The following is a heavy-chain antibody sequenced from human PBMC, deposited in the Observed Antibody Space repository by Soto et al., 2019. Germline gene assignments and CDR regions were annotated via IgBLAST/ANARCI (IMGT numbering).Heavy chain of an antibody. J-gene: IGHJ6*02. CDR2: IWSDGNRE. Sequence: QVQLVESGGGVVQPGRSVRLSCVGSGFLFSHYGMHWVRQAPGKGLEWVAVIWSDGNRESYADSVKGRFAISRDNSKDTLYLQMNNLRAGDTAVYFCARDRDGGWFHMDVWGQGTTVAVSS. CDR3: ARDRDGGWFHMDV. CDR1: GFLFSHYG. D-gene: IGHD6-19*01. V-gene: IGHV3-33*01.